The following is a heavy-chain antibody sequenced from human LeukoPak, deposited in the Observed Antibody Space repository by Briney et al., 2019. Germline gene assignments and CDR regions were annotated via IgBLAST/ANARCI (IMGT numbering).Heavy chain of an antibody. CDR1: GITFSSHT. J-gene: IGHJ4*02. D-gene: IGHD6-19*01. V-gene: IGHV3-21*01. CDR2: ISSTGSYI. Sequence: EGSLRLSCAASGITFSSHTMNWVRQAPGKGLEWVSSISSTGSYIYYADSVKGRFTISRDNAKNSLYLQMNSLRAEDTAVYYCARVWYSSGWYYDYWGQGTLVTVSS. CDR3: ARVWYSSGWYYDY.